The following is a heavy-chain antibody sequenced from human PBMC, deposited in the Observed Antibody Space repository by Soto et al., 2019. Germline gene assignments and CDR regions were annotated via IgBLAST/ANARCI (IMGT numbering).Heavy chain of an antibody. CDR3: AKSFTGITGTVAAWADAFDI. CDR2: ISYDGSNK. CDR1: GFTFSSYG. Sequence: QVQLVESGGGVVQPGRSLRLSCAASGFTFSSYGMHWVRQAPGKGLEWVAVISYDGSNKYYADSVKGRFTISRDNSKNTLGVQMNSLRAEDTAVYYCAKSFTGITGTVAAWADAFDIWGQGTMVTVSS. J-gene: IGHJ3*02. D-gene: IGHD1-20*01. V-gene: IGHV3-30*18.